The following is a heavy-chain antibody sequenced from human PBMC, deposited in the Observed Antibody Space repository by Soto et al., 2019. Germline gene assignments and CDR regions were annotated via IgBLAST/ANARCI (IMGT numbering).Heavy chain of an antibody. D-gene: IGHD4-17*01. CDR3: ARLHGDIYWYFDI. CDR1: GGSITSGDHY. CDR2: SHYSGST. J-gene: IGHJ2*01. V-gene: IGHV4-31*03. Sequence: QVLLQESGPGLVKPSQTLSLTCTVSGGSITSGDHYWSWVRQHPVKGLEWIGYSHYSGSTYYTPSLMGRVTISLDTSQIQFSLRLSSVTDADTATYFSARLHGDIYWYFDIWGRGTLVTVSS.